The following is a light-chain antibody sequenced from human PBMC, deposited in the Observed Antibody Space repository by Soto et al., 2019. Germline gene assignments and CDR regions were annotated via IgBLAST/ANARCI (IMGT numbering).Light chain of an antibody. V-gene: IGLV2-14*03. CDR1: SSDVGGYDY. CDR3: QSYDSSLSGSEV. CDR2: DVN. J-gene: IGLJ1*01. Sequence: QSVLTQPASVSGSPGQSIAISCTGTSSDVGGYDYVSWYQQLPGKAPKLMIYDVNNRPSGASNRFSGSKSGYSASLAITGLQAEDEADYYCQSYDSSLSGSEVFGTGTKVSVL.